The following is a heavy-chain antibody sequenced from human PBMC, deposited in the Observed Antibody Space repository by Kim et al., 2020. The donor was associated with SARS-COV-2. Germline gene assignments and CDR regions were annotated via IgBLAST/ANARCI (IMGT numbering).Heavy chain of an antibody. Sequence: SETLSLTCAVSGASISSSNWWSWVRQAPGKGLEWIGEIYHTGSTSYNPSLKSRVTISVEKSKNQFSLKVSSVTAADTAVYYCARRDSSGWYDYWGQGTLVTVSS. J-gene: IGHJ4*02. CDR2: IYHTGST. CDR1: GASISSSNW. CDR3: ARRDSSGWYDY. V-gene: IGHV4-4*02. D-gene: IGHD6-19*01.